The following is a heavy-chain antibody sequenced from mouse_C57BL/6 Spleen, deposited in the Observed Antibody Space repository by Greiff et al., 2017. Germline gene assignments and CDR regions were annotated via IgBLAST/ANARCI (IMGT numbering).Heavy chain of an antibody. V-gene: IGHV1-76*01. Sequence: QVQLQQSGAELVRPGASVKLSCKASGYTFTDYYINWVKQRPGQGLEWIARIYPGRGNTYYNEKFKGKATLTAEKSSSTAYMQLSSRTSEDPAVDFCARGGSSYDYFDYWGQGTTLTVSS. D-gene: IGHD1-1*01. CDR1: GYTFTDYY. CDR3: ARGGSSYDYFDY. CDR2: IYPGRGNT. J-gene: IGHJ2*01.